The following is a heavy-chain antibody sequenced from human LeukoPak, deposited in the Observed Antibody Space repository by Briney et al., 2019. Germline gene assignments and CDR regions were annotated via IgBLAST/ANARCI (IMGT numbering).Heavy chain of an antibody. V-gene: IGHV3-33*08. CDR2: IWYDGTNK. J-gene: IGHJ4*02. Sequence: PGGSLRLSCAASGFILSDYNMHWVRQAPGKGLEWVAVIWYDGTNKYYADSVKGRFTISRDNSKNTLYLQMNSLRAEDTAVYYCARAVGPFDYWGQGTLVTVSS. CDR1: GFILSDYN. CDR3: ARAVGPFDY.